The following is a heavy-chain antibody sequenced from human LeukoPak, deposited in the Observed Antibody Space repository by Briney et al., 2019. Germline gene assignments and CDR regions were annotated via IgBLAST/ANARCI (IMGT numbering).Heavy chain of an antibody. CDR3: ASRAKRYSGSHCGY. CDR2: INHSGST. V-gene: IGHV4-34*01. Sequence: SETLSLTCAVYGVSFSGYYWSWIRQPPGKGLEWIGEINHSGSTNYNPSLKSRVTISVDTSKNQFSLKLSSVTAADTAVYYCASRAKRYSGSHCGYWGQGTLVTVSS. CDR1: GVSFSGYY. D-gene: IGHD1-26*01. J-gene: IGHJ4*02.